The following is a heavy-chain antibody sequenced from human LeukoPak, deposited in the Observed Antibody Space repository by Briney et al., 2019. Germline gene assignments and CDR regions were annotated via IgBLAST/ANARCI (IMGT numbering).Heavy chain of an antibody. CDR3: AKDQYDYVCKSWHY. V-gene: IGHV3-23*01. D-gene: IGHD3-16*01. J-gene: IGHJ4*02. CDR2: ISGSGGST. CDR1: GFTFSSYA. Sequence: GGSLRLSCAASGFTFSSYAMTWVRQAPGKGLEWVSAISGSGGSTYYADSVKGRFTISRDNSKNTLYLQMNSLRAEDTAVYYCAKDQYDYVCKSWHYWGQGTLVTVSS.